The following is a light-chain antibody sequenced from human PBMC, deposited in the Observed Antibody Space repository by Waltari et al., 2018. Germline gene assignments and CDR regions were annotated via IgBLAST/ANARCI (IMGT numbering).Light chain of an antibody. CDR2: DVS. V-gene: IGLV2-14*03. CDR3: SSYTSSTVV. Sequence: QSALTQPASVSGSPGQSITISCTGTSSDVGGYKYVSWYQQHPGKAPKLLIYDVSNRPSGVSNRFSGSKSGNTASLTISELQAADEADYYCSSYTSSTVVFGGGTKLTVL. J-gene: IGLJ3*02. CDR1: SSDVGGYKY.